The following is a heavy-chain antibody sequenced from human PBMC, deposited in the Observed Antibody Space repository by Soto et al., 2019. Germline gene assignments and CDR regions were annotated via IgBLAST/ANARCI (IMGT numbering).Heavy chain of an antibody. CDR1: GFTFSSYG. CDR3: AKDRAPPYYYYYGMDV. V-gene: IGHV3-30*18. CDR2: ISYDGSNK. D-gene: IGHD3-10*01. J-gene: IGHJ6*02. Sequence: QVQLVESGGGVVQPGRSLRLSCAASGFTFSSYGMHWVRQAPGKGLEWVAVISYDGSNKYYADSVKGRFTISRDNSKNTLYLQMNSLTAEDTAVYYCAKDRAPPYYYYYGMDVWGQGTTVTVSS.